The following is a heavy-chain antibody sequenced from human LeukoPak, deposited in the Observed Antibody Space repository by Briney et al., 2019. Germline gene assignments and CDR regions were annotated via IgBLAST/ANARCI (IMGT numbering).Heavy chain of an antibody. Sequence: PSETLSLTCTVSGASIGGASYWTWIRPVPGRGLEWIGYIYSTGSTYYSPSLESRLSLSVDTAENHFSLRLTSVTAADTAVYFCARQRGYDSSGTGSFDSWGSGMLVTVSS. CDR2: IYSTGST. CDR3: ARQRGYDSSGTGSFDS. CDR1: GASIGGASY. D-gene: IGHD3-22*01. V-gene: IGHV4-31*03. J-gene: IGHJ4*01.